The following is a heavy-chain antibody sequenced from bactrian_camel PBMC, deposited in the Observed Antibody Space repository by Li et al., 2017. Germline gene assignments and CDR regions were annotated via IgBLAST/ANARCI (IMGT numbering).Heavy chain of an antibody. CDR2: VGDDGAT. V-gene: IGHV3S53*01. D-gene: IGHD3*01. CDR3: AAGFMCREYFPPASTVNY. J-gene: IGHJ4*01. CDR1: RITCSSYS. Sequence: HVQLVESGGGLVQPGGSLRLSCAASRITCSSYSMGWFRQAPGKEREAVALVGDDGATKYAASVNGRFIVSRDNAKNTVYLQMDNLKPDDTALYYCAAGFMCREYFPPASTVNYWGQGTQVTVS.